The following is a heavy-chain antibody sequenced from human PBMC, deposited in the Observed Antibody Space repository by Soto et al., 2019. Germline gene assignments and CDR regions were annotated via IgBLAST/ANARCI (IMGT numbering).Heavy chain of an antibody. J-gene: IGHJ4*02. D-gene: IGHD2-8*01. CDR2: RYFRSKWYN. CDR1: GDSVSSNSAA. Sequence: SQTLSLPCAISGDSVSSNSAAWNWVRQSPSRGLEWLGRRYFRSKWYNDYAISVKSRITIDPDTSKKQFSLQLNSVTLDDTAVYYCARDVNNELDFWGQGTLVTVSS. V-gene: IGHV6-1*01. CDR3: ARDVNNELDF.